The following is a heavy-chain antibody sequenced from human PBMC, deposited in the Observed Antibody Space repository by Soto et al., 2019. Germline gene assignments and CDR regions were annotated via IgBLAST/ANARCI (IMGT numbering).Heavy chain of an antibody. V-gene: IGHV3-23*01. D-gene: IGHD6-19*01. CDR2: ISGSGGST. J-gene: IGHJ4*02. Sequence: GSLRLSCAASGFTFSSYAMSWVRQAPGKGLEWVSAISGSGGSTYYADSVKGRFTISRDNSKNTLYLQMNSLRAEDTAVYYCAKSPTPHSSGWYYFDYWGQGTLVTVSS. CDR1: GFTFSSYA. CDR3: AKSPTPHSSGWYYFDY.